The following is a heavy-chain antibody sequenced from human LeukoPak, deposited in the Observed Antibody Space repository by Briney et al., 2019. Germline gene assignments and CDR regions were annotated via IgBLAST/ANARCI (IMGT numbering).Heavy chain of an antibody. J-gene: IGHJ4*02. CDR3: ARHGIAAAVNFDY. Sequence: PSETLSLTCTVSGGSISSGGYYWSWIRQHPGKGLEWIGYIYYSGSTYYNPSLKSRVTISVDTSKNQFSLKLSSVTAADTAVYYCARHGIAAAVNFDYWGQGTLVTVSS. D-gene: IGHD6-13*01. CDR1: GGSISSGGYY. CDR2: IYYSGST. V-gene: IGHV4-31*03.